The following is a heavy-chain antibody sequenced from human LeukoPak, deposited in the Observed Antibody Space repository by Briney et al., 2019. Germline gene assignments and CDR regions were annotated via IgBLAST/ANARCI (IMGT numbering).Heavy chain of an antibody. CDR1: GGSISSYY. V-gene: IGHV4-59*01. Sequence: SETLSLTCTVSGGSISSYYWSWIRQPPGKGLEWIGYIYYSGGTNYNPSLKSRVTISVDTSKNQFSLKLSSVTAADTAVYYCARHVTVTYDAFDLWGQGTMVTVSS. J-gene: IGHJ3*01. CDR2: IYYSGGT. CDR3: ARHVTVTYDAFDL. D-gene: IGHD4-11*01.